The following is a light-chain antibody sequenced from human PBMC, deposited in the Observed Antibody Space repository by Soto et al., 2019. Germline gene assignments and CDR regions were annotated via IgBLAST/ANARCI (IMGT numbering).Light chain of an antibody. V-gene: IGKV1-5*01. CDR3: QQYHDYSLT. Sequence: DIQMTQSPSTLSASVGDRVTITCRASQSISSWLAWYQQKPGKAPKLLIYDASSLESGVPSRFSGSGSGTVFTLTISSLQPDDFATYYCQQYHDYSLTVGGGTKVDIK. J-gene: IGKJ4*01. CDR2: DAS. CDR1: QSISSW.